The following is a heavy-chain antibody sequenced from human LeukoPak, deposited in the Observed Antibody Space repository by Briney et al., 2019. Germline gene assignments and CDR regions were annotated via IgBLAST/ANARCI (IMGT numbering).Heavy chain of an antibody. CDR3: ARVSFHYHSGNYGWYFDS. V-gene: IGHV4-34*01. J-gene: IGHJ4*02. CDR2: INHSGST. CDR1: GGSFSNYY. Sequence: PSETLSLTCAVYGGSFSNYYWSWIRQPPGEGLEWIGEINHSGSTNHNPSLKSRVTISIDMSKNQFSLRLTSVTAADTAVYYCARVSFHYHSGNYGWYFDSWGQGTLVTVSS. D-gene: IGHD3-10*01.